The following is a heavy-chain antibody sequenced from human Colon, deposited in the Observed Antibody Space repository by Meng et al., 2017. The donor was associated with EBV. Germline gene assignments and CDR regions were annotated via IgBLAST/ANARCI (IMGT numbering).Heavy chain of an antibody. J-gene: IGHJ4*02. CDR1: GYSISNNW. V-gene: IGHV4-4*02. Sequence: QVRLQESGPGLVKPSGTLSLTCAVSGYSISNNWWSWVRQPPGKGLEWIGEIYHSGTTNYNPSLRSRVTISIDTSKNQFSLKMNSVTAADTAVYYCARDTTTWGNKGLDYWGQGLLVTVSS. D-gene: IGHD7-27*01. CDR2: IYHSGTT. CDR3: ARDTTTWGNKGLDY.